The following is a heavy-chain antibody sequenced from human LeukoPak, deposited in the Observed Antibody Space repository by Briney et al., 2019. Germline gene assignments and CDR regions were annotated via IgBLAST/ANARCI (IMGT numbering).Heavy chain of an antibody. CDR1: GGSISSGGYY. CDR2: IYYSGST. CDR3: ARVGYYDRKLGY. Sequence: PSETLSLTCTVSGGSISSGGYYWSWIRQHPGKGLEWIGYIYYSGSTYYNPSLKSRVTISVDTSKNQFSLKLSSVTAADTAVYYRARVGYYDRKLGYWGQGTLVTVSS. D-gene: IGHD3-22*01. J-gene: IGHJ4*02. V-gene: IGHV4-31*03.